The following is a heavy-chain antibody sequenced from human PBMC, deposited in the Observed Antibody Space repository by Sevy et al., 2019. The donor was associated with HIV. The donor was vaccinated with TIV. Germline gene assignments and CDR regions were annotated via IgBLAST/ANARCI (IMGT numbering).Heavy chain of an antibody. J-gene: IGHJ4*02. Sequence: GGSLRLSCVASGFAFSTHAMHWVRQAPDKGLEWVAVISYDGTNKNDADSVKDRFTISRDNSKNTLYLQMNSLRADDTAVYYCAREFTGGDLHLDYWGQGTLVTVSS. CDR1: GFAFSTHA. CDR3: AREFTGGDLHLDY. D-gene: IGHD3-10*01. V-gene: IGHV3-30-3*01. CDR2: ISYDGTNK.